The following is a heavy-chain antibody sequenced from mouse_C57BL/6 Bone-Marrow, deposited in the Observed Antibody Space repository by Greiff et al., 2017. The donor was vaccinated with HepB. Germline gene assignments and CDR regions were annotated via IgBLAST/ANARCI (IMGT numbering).Heavy chain of an antibody. CDR3: ARKRYGSHYFDY. V-gene: IGHV1-19*01. Sequence: VQLQQSGPVLVKPGASVKMSCTASGYTFTDYYMNWVKQSHGKSLEWIGVINPYNGGTSYNQKFKGKATLTVDKSSSTAYMELNSLTSEDSAVYYCARKRYGSHYFDYWGQGTTLTVSS. CDR2: INPYNGGT. CDR1: GYTFTDYY. J-gene: IGHJ2*01. D-gene: IGHD1-1*01.